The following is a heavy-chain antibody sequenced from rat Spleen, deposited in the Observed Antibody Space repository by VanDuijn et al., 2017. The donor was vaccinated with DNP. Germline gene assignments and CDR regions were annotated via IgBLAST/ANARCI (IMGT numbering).Heavy chain of an antibody. Sequence: EVQLQESGPGLVKPSQSLSLTCSVTGYSITSSYRWNWIRKFPGNKLEWMGSINSAGSTNYNPSLKSRISISSDTSKNQFFLQVNSVNTEDTATYYCARWPGYNPPYAMDAWGQGTSVTVSS. D-gene: IGHD1-4*01. V-gene: IGHV3-3*01. CDR3: ARWPGYNPPYAMDA. CDR2: INSAGST. CDR1: GYSITSSYR. J-gene: IGHJ4*01.